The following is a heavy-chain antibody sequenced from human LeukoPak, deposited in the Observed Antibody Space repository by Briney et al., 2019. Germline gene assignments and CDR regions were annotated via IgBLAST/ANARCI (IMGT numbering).Heavy chain of an antibody. D-gene: IGHD6-19*01. CDR1: GFTFSTEA. CDR2: INHSGST. CDR3: ARGSTVAGNFDY. V-gene: IGHV4-34*01. Sequence: PGGSLRLSCEVSGFTFSTEAMTWVRQPPGKGLEWIGEINHSGSTNYNPSLKSRVTISVDTSKNQFSLKLSSVTAADTAVYYCARGSTVAGNFDYWGQGTLVTVSS. J-gene: IGHJ4*02.